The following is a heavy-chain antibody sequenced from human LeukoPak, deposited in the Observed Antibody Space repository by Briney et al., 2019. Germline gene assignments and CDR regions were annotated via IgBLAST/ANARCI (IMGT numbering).Heavy chain of an antibody. Sequence: SETLSLTCTVSGGSISNSRYYWGWIRQPPGKGLEWIGSIYYSGTTYHNPSLKSRLTISVDTTKNQFSVRLSSVTAADTAVYYCAGIYDTPRGFWGRGTLATVSS. CDR1: GGSISNSRYY. CDR3: AGIYDTPRGF. CDR2: IYYSGTT. D-gene: IGHD3-22*01. J-gene: IGHJ4*02. V-gene: IGHV4-39*01.